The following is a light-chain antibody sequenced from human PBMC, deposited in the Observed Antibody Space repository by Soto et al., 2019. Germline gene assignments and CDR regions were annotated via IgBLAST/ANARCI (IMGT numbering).Light chain of an antibody. V-gene: IGKV3-11*01. CDR1: QSVSNY. CDR3: QQRSNWPRVT. Sequence: EIVLTQSPATLSLSPGERATLSCRASQSVSNYLAWYQQKPGQAPRLLIYDASDRATGIPARFSGSGSGTDFTLTISSLAPEDFAVYYCQQRSNWPRVTFGGGTKVEIK. J-gene: IGKJ4*01. CDR2: DAS.